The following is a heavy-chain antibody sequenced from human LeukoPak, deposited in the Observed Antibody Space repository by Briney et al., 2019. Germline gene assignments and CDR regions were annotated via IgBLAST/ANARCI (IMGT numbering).Heavy chain of an antibody. J-gene: IGHJ4*02. CDR3: ARERIYPRRAHFDY. V-gene: IGHV4-34*01. Sequence: PSETLSLTCAVYGGSFSGYYWSWLRQPPGKGLEWIGEINHSGSTNYNPSLKSRVTISVDTSKNQFSLKLSSVTAADTAVYYCARERIYPRRAHFDYWGQGTLVTVSS. CDR2: INHSGST. CDR1: GGSFSGYY. D-gene: IGHD2-15*01.